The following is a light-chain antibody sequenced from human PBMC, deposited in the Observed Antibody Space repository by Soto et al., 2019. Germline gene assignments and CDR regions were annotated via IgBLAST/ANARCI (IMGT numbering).Light chain of an antibody. CDR1: QNVGYD. CDR3: QQRSNWPIT. J-gene: IGKJ5*01. CDR2: RTS. V-gene: IGKV3-15*01. Sequence: EMVMTQSPATLSVSPGEGATLSCRASQNVGYDLAWYQQKPGQAPRLLIFRTSTRVTGIPARFSGSGSGTEFTLTITSLQSEDFAVYYCQQRSNWPITFGQGTRLEIK.